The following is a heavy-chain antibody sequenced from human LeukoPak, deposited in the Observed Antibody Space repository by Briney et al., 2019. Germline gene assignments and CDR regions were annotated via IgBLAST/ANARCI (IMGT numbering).Heavy chain of an antibody. D-gene: IGHD2-21*02. CDR1: NGFDSYY. J-gene: IGHJ4*02. CDR2: ITYRGRV. Sequence: PSETLSLTCAVYNGFDSYYMTIVRQPPGQGLEWVGEITYRGRVNYNPSLKSRVTISINVSQRQFSLNLKSVTVEDTAIYYCGVYGGDWRFDYWGQGTPITVS. CDR3: GVYGGDWRFDY. V-gene: IGHV4-34*01.